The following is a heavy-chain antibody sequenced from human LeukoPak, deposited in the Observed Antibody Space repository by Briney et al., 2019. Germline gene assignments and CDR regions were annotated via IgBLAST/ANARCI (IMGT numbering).Heavy chain of an antibody. J-gene: IGHJ3*02. CDR2: IIPIFGTA. D-gene: IGHD3-22*01. CDR1: GGTFSSYA. V-gene: IGHV1-69*13. CDR3: ARGRGHRCYYDSSGYYCGGAFDI. Sequence: SVKVSCKASGGTFSSYAISWVRQAPGQGLEWMGGIIPIFGTANYAQKFQGRVTITADESTSTAYMELSSLRSEDTAVYYCARGRGHRCYYDSSGYYCGGAFDIWGQGTMVTVSS.